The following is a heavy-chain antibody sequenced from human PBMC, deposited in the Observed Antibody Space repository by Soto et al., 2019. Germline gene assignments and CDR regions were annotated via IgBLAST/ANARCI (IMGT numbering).Heavy chain of an antibody. Sequence: EVQLLESGGGSVQPGGSLRLSCAASGFTFSSYAMHWVRRPPGKGLEWVSSISGSGVTAYYADSVKGRFSISRDSLVNTLYLQMNSLRAEDTAVYYCAKGRGQKWNFDYWGQGTLVTVSP. CDR3: AKGRGQKWNFDY. D-gene: IGHD3-10*01. V-gene: IGHV3-23*01. CDR1: GFTFSSYA. CDR2: ISGSGVTA. J-gene: IGHJ4*02.